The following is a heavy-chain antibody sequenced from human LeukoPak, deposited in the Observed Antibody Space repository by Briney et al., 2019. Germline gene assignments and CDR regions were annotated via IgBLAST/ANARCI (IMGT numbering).Heavy chain of an antibody. CDR3: ARDANGYYFDY. Sequence: GRSLRLSCAASGFTFSSYGMHWVRQAPGKGLEWVAVISYDGSNKYYADSVKGRFTISRDNSKNTLYLQMNSLRAEDTAVYYCARDANGYYFDYWGQGTLVTVSS. D-gene: IGHD1-1*01. J-gene: IGHJ4*02. CDR1: GFTFSSYG. CDR2: ISYDGSNK. V-gene: IGHV3-30*03.